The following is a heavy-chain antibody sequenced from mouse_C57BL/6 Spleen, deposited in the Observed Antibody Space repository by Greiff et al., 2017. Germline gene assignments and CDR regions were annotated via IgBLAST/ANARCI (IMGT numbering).Heavy chain of an antibody. D-gene: IGHD2-2*01. CDR3: ARSGYENAMDY. V-gene: IGHV1-43*01. CDR1: GYSFTGYY. Sequence: VQLQQSGPELVKPGASVKISCKASGYSFTGYYMHWVKQSSEKSLEWIGEINPSTGGTSYNQKFKGKATLTVDKSSSTAYMQLKSLTSEDSAVYYCARSGYENAMDYWGQGTSVTVSS. CDR2: INPSTGGT. J-gene: IGHJ4*01.